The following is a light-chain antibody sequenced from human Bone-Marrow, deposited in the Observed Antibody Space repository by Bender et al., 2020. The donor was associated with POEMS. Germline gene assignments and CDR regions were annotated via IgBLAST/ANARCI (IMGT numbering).Light chain of an antibody. CDR2: SSH. Sequence: QSVLTQPPSASGTPGQRVTISCSGSSSNIGAHAVNWYQHLPGTAPKLLIYSSHRRPSEVPDRFSGSTSGTSASLAVSGLQSENEADYYCAVWDDSLNGWVFGRGTKLTVL. CDR1: SSNIGAHA. J-gene: IGLJ3*02. CDR3: AVWDDSLNGWV. V-gene: IGLV1-44*01.